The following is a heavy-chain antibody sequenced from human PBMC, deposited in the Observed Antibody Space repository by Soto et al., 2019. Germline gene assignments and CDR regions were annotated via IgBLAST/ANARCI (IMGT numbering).Heavy chain of an antibody. CDR1: GYTFTSYG. Sequence: ASVKVSCKAPGYTFTSYGISWVRQAPGQGLEWMGWISAYNGNTNYAQKLQGRVTMTTDTSTSTAYMELRSLRSDDTAVYYGEIVGLFLLLLAAPPFYFYGMDVWVQGTTVTVSS. CDR3: EIVGLFLLLLAAPPFYFYGMDV. CDR2: ISAYNGNT. V-gene: IGHV1-18*01. J-gene: IGHJ6*02. D-gene: IGHD3-22*01.